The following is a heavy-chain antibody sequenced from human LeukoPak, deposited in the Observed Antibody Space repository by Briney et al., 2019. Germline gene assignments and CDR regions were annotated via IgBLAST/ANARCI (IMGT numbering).Heavy chain of an antibody. J-gene: IGHJ4*02. Sequence: PGGSLRLSCTASGFNFGDLGVSWVRQAPGKGLEWVSFIGRNAYGERSQYAASVRGRFTISRDDSENIADLQMNSQKIEDTAVYYCTTNRTRPLPNDYGGPGTLVTVSS. V-gene: IGHV3-49*04. CDR2: IGRNAYGERS. CDR1: GFNFGDLG. D-gene: IGHD1-14*01. CDR3: TTNRTRPLPNDY.